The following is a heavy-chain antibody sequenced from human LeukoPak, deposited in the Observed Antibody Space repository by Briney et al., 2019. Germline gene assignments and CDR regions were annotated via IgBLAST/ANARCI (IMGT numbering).Heavy chain of an antibody. Sequence: GGSLRLSCAASGITFNSYTMNWVRQAPGKGLEWVSAISDSADRTYYADPVKGRFTISRDNSKNTLFLQMNSLGAEDTAVYYCAKASVPATGIVDYWGQGTLVTVSS. D-gene: IGHD5-24*01. V-gene: IGHV3-23*01. CDR2: ISDSADRT. CDR3: AKASVPATGIVDY. J-gene: IGHJ4*02. CDR1: GITFNSYT.